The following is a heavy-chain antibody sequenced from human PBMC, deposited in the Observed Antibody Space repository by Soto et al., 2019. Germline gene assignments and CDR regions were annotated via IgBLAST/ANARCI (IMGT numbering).Heavy chain of an antibody. CDR2: ISGSGGST. D-gene: IGHD1-26*01. CDR3: ANSVNRGPTFDY. J-gene: IGHJ4*02. Sequence: SGGSLRLSCAASGFTFSSYAMSWVRQAPGKGLEWVSAISGSGGSTYYADSVKGRFTISRDNSKNTLYLQMNSLRAEDTAVYYCANSVNRGPTFDYWGQGTLVTVSS. V-gene: IGHV3-23*01. CDR1: GFTFSSYA.